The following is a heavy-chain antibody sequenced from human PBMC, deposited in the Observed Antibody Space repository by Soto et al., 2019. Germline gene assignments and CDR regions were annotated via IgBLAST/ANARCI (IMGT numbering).Heavy chain of an antibody. CDR1: GFTFSSYA. V-gene: IGHV3-23*01. Sequence: GGSLRLSCAASGFTFSSYAMSWVRQAPGKGLEWVSAISGSGGSTYYADSVKGRFTISRDNSKNTLYLQMNSLRAEDTAVYYCAKDKYYDSSGPTGTWFDPWGQGTLVTVSS. J-gene: IGHJ5*02. D-gene: IGHD3-22*01. CDR3: AKDKYYDSSGPTGTWFDP. CDR2: ISGSGGST.